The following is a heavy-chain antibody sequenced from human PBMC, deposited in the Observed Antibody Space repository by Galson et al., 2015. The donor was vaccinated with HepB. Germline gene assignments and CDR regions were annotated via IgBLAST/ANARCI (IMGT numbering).Heavy chain of an antibody. V-gene: IGHV3-7*01. CDR2: IRQDGREK. J-gene: IGHJ4*02. Sequence: SLRLSCAASGFTFSNYWMSWVRQAPGKGLEWVGNIRQDGREKYYVDSVKGRFTISRDNAKNTLYLQMDSLRVEDTAVYYCARRTGSYFDVVLGQFDYWGQGALVTVSS. CDR3: ARRTGSYFDVVLGQFDY. D-gene: IGHD1-26*01. CDR1: GFTFSNYW.